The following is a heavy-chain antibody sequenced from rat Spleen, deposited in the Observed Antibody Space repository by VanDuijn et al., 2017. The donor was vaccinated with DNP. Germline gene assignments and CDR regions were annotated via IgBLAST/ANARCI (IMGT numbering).Heavy chain of an antibody. CDR1: GFTFNYYW. J-gene: IGHJ2*01. Sequence: EVQLVESGGDLVQPGRSLKISCVASGFTFNYYWMTWIRQVPGKGLEWVASISSSGTTIYYADSVRGRFTLSRDNAKTTVYLVMDSLRSEDTATYYCAREQLHDYWGQGVMVTVSS. CDR2: ISSSGTTI. D-gene: IGHD1-10*01. CDR3: AREQLHDY. V-gene: IGHV5-31*01.